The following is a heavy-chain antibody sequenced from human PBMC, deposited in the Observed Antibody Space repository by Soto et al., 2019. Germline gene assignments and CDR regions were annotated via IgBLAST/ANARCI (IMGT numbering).Heavy chain of an antibody. CDR1: GFTFSSYG. CDR2: ISYDGSNK. V-gene: IGHV3-30*18. J-gene: IGHJ4*02. D-gene: IGHD1-26*01. CDR3: AKDRQWELPVYYFDY. Sequence: GGSLRLSCAASGFTFSSYGMHWVRQAPGKGLEWVAVISYDGSNKYYADSVKGRFTISRDNSKNTLYLQMNSLRAEDTAVYYCAKDRQWELPVYYFDYWGQGTLVTVSS.